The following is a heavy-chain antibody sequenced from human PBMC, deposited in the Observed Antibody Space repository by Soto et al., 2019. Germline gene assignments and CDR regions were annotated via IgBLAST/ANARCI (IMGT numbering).Heavy chain of an antibody. CDR2: IIPIFGST. Sequence: QVQLVQSGAEVKRPGSSVKVSCKASGDTFSGYSISWVRQAPGQGLEWMGGIIPIFGSTNYAQRFQDRLMITADKSTTTAYMELSSLTSEDTAVYYCARDLGSGYDPGDYWGQGTRVTVSS. CDR3: ARDLGSGYDPGDY. V-gene: IGHV1-69*14. J-gene: IGHJ4*02. CDR1: GDTFSGYS. D-gene: IGHD5-12*01.